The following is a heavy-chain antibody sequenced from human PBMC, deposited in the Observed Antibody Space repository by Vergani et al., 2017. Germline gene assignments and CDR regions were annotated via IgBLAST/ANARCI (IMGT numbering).Heavy chain of an antibody. CDR1: GFTFSSYW. Sequence: EVQLVESGGGLVQPGGSLRLSCAASGFTFSSYWMSWVRQAPGKGLEWVANIKQDGSEKYYVDSVKGRFTISRDNAKNSLYLQMNSLRAEDTAVYYCARGIPXKRWLQKTPYYFDYWGQGTLVTVSS. CDR3: ARGIPXKRWLQKTPYYFDY. CDR2: IKQDGSEK. D-gene: IGHD5-24*01. V-gene: IGHV3-7*01. J-gene: IGHJ4*02.